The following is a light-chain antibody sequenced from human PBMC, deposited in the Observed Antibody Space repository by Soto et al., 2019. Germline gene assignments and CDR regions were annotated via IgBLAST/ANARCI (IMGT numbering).Light chain of an antibody. CDR2: DAS. CDR3: QQRSNWPPVIT. Sequence: DILLTQSPATLSLSPGERATLSRRASQSFSGYLAWYQQKPGQAPRLLIYDASKRATGIPARFSGRGSGTDFTLTISSLEPEDFAVYYCQQRSNWPPVITFGQGTRLEIK. CDR1: QSFSGY. J-gene: IGKJ5*01. V-gene: IGKV3-11*01.